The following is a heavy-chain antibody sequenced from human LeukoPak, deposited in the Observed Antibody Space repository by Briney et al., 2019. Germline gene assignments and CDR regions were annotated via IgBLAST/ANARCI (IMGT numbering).Heavy chain of an antibody. CDR3: AKVFDSSGYGVGY. CDR2: ISGSGGST. CDR1: GFTFSSYA. J-gene: IGHJ4*02. D-gene: IGHD3-22*01. V-gene: IGHV3-23*01. Sequence: PGGSLRLSCAPSGFTFSSYAMSWVRQAPGKGLEWVSAISGSGGSTYYADSVEGRSTISRDNSKNTLYLQMNSLRAEDTAVYYCAKVFDSSGYGVGYWGQGTLVTVSS.